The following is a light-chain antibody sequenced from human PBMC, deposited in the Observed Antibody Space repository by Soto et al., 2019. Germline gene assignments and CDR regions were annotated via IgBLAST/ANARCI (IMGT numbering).Light chain of an antibody. CDR3: QQYGTSPPLYT. Sequence: EIVLTQSPGTLSLSPGERATLSCRASQSADSTYLAWYQQKPGQAPRLLICAASTRAAGTPDRFSGSGSGTDFTLTISRLEPEDFALYYCQQYGTSPPLYTFGQGTRLEIK. V-gene: IGKV3-20*01. CDR2: AAS. CDR1: QSADSTY. J-gene: IGKJ2*01.